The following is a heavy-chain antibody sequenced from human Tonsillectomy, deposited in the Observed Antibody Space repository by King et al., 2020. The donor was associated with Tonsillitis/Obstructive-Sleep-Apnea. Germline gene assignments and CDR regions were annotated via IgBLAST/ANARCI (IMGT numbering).Heavy chain of an antibody. D-gene: IGHD2-8*01. J-gene: IGHJ4*02. CDR3: ARLGHCSTSRFLPDY. CDR2: IYYNGDT. CDR1: GGSISRYY. Sequence: QLQESGPGLVKPSETLSLTCTVSGGSISRYYWTWIRQPSGKGLEWIGYIYYNGDTNYNRSLRSRVTISVDTSKNHFSLELDSVTAADTAIYYCARLGHCSTSRFLPDYWGQGTLVTVSS. V-gene: IGHV4-59*01.